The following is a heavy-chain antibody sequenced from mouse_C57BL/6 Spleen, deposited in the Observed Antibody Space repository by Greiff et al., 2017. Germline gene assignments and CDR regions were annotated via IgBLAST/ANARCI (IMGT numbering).Heavy chain of an antibody. Sequence: QVQLQQPGAELVKPGASVKLSCKASGYTFTSYWMHWVKQRPGQGLEWIGMIHPNSGSTNYNEKFKSKATLTVDKSSSTAYMQLSSLTSEDSAVYYCARSDYDEGTWCAYWGQGTLVTVSA. CDR2: IHPNSGST. J-gene: IGHJ3*01. D-gene: IGHD2-4*01. CDR1: GYTFTSYW. CDR3: ARSDYDEGTWCAY. V-gene: IGHV1-64*01.